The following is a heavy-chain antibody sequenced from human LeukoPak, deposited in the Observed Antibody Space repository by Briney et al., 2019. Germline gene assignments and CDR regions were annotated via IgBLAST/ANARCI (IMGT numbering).Heavy chain of an antibody. V-gene: IGHV3-23*01. CDR3: AKPFRIAAAGTWFDP. J-gene: IGHJ5*02. CDR2: ISGSGGST. D-gene: IGHD6-13*01. Sequence: GGSLRLSCAASGFTFSSYGMSWVRQAPGKGLEWVSAISGSGGSTYYADSVKGRFTISRDNSKNTLYLQMNSLRAEDTAVYYCAKPFRIAAAGTWFDPWGQGTLVTVSS. CDR1: GFTFSSYG.